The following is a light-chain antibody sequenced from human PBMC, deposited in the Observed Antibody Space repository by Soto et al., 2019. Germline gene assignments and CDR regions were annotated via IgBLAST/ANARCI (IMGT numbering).Light chain of an antibody. CDR1: NSDIGFYNY. Sequence: QSVLTQPASVSGSPGQSITISSTGTNSDIGFYNYVSWYQQHPGEAPKLIIYEVAKRPSGVSSRFSGSKSGNTASLTISGLQAEDEADYHCSSYTSSSPLYVFGTGTKVTVL. CDR2: EVA. J-gene: IGLJ1*01. V-gene: IGLV2-14*01. CDR3: SSYTSSSPLYV.